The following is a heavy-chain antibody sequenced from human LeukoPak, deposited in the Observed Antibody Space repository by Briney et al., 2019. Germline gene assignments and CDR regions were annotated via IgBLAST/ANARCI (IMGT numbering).Heavy chain of an antibody. CDR2: INHSGST. V-gene: IGHV4-34*01. D-gene: IGHD4-23*01. Sequence: TSETLSLTCAVYGGSFSGYYWSWIRQPPGKGLEWIGEINHSGSTNYNPSLKSRVTISVDTSKNQFSLKLSSVTAADTAVYYCARAVYGGNWDGFDYWGQGTLVTVSS. J-gene: IGHJ4*02. CDR1: GGSFSGYY. CDR3: ARAVYGGNWDGFDY.